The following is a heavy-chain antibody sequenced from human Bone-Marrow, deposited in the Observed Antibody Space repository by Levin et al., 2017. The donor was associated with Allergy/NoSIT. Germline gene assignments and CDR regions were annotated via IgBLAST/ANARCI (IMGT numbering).Heavy chain of an antibody. Sequence: SQTLSLTCAVSGYSISSGYYWGWIRQPPGKGLEWIGSIYHSGSTYYNPSLTSRVTLSVDTSKNQFFLKLSSVTAADTAVYYCAREVIARGYYYMDVWGKGTTVTVSS. J-gene: IGHJ6*03. CDR3: AREVIARGYYYMDV. CDR2: IYHSGST. CDR1: GYSISSGYY. V-gene: IGHV4-38-2*02. D-gene: IGHD3-10*01.